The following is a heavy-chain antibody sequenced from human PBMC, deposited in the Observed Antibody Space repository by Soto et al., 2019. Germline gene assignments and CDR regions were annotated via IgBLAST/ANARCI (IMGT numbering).Heavy chain of an antibody. CDR2: INAGNGNT. CDR3: ARAPAAITLDYYYYGMDV. CDR1: GYTFTSYA. V-gene: IGHV1-3*01. J-gene: IGHJ6*02. D-gene: IGHD2-2*02. Sequence: QVPLVQSGAEVKKPGASVKVSCKASGYTFTSYAMHWVRQAPGQRLEWMGWINAGNGNTKYSQKFQGRVTITRDTSASTAYMELSSLRSEDTAVYYCARAPAAITLDYYYYGMDVWGQGTTVTVSS.